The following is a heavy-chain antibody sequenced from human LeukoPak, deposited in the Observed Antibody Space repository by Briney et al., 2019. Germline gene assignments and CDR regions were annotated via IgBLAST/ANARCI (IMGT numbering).Heavy chain of an antibody. CDR2: IYDSGTT. CDR1: GFTFSSFS. V-gene: IGHV3-53*01. Sequence: PGGSLRLSCAASGFTFSSFSMNWVRQAPGKGLEWVSVIYDSGTTYYADSVKGRFTISRDNSKNTLYLQMNSLRADDTAVYYCARDILWGQGTLVTVSS. J-gene: IGHJ4*02. CDR3: ARDIL.